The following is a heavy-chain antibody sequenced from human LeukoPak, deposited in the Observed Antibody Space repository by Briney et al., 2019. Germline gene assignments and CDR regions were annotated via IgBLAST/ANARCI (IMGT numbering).Heavy chain of an antibody. CDR3: ARGPDYDFWSGYSTYYYYGMDV. J-gene: IGHJ6*02. CDR1: GFTFSSYS. Sequence: GGSLRLSCAASGFTFSSYSMNWVRQAPGKGLEWVSSISCSSRYIYYADSVKGRFTISRDNAKNSLYLQMNSLRAEDTAVYYCARGPDYDFWSGYSTYYYYGMDVWGQGTTVTVSS. V-gene: IGHV3-21*01. D-gene: IGHD3-3*01. CDR2: ISCSSRYI.